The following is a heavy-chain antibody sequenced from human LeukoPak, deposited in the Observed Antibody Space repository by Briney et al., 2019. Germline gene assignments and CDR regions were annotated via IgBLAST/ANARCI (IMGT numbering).Heavy chain of an antibody. CDR1: GGSISGYY. CDR2: IYYTGST. CDR3: ARDPTGRNAFDI. J-gene: IGHJ3*02. V-gene: IGHV4-59*01. Sequence: SETLSLTCTVSGGSISGYYWSWIRQPPGKGLEWLGYIYYTGSTNYNPSLKSRVTISVDTSKNQFSLKLSSVTAADTAVYYCARDPTGRNAFDIWGQGTMVTVSS.